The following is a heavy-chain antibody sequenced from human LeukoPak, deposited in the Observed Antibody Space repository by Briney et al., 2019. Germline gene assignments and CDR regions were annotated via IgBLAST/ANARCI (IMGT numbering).Heavy chain of an antibody. D-gene: IGHD2-15*01. CDR3: ARDRGSNDPIDY. Sequence: GRSLRLSCAACGFIFSKYGMHWVRQAPGKGLEWGAVIWHDGRNKYYADSVKGRLTISTYNSKNTLYLQVNSLRAEDTAVYYCARDRGSNDPIDYWGQGTLVTVSS. J-gene: IGHJ4*02. V-gene: IGHV3-33*01. CDR1: GFIFSKYG. CDR2: IWHDGRNK.